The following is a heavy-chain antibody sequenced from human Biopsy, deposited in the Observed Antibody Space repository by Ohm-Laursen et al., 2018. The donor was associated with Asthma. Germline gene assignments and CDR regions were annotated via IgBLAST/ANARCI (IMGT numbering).Heavy chain of an antibody. V-gene: IGHV3-23*01. CDR2: ITGSGAIT. CDR1: GFTFSKFW. D-gene: IGHD2-21*01. J-gene: IGHJ4*02. CDR3: AKDERAYYGSDSKYMQPVPLGD. Sequence: SLRLSCAASGFTFSKFWMTWVRQAPGKGLEWVSRITGSGAITYYADSLKGRFTIPRDKSENTLYLQMNSLRAEDTAVYYCAKDERAYYGSDSKYMQPVPLGDWGQGTLVIVSA.